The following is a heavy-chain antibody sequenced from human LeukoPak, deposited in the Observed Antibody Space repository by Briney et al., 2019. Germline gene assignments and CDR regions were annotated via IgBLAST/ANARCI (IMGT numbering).Heavy chain of an antibody. J-gene: IGHJ6*02. CDR1: GFTVSSNY. CDR2: IYSGGST. Sequence: GGSLRLSCAASGFTVSSNYMSWVRQAPGKGLEWVSVIYSGGSTYYADSVKGRFTISRDNSKNTLYLQMNSLRAEDTAVYYCAGVSRPGGDSKPYYYYGMDVWGQGTTVTVSS. V-gene: IGHV3-53*01. CDR3: AGVSRPGGDSKPYYYYGMDV. D-gene: IGHD2-21*02.